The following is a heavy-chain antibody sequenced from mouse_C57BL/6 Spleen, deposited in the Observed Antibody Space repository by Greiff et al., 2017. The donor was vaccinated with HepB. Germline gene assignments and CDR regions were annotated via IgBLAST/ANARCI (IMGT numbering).Heavy chain of an antibody. Sequence: EVKLVASGGGLVPPGGSLKLSCAASGFTFSDYGMHWVRQAPEKGLEWVAYLSSGRSTIYYADTVKGRFTISRDNAKNTLFLQMTSLRSEDTAMYYWARMTTVVAHYAMDYWGQGTSVTVSS. V-gene: IGHV5-17*01. CDR2: LSSGRSTI. CDR1: GFTFSDYG. CDR3: ARMTTVVAHYAMDY. J-gene: IGHJ4*01. D-gene: IGHD1-1*01.